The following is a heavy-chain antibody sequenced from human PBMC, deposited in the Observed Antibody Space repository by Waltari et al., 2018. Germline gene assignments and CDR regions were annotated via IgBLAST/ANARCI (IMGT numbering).Heavy chain of an antibody. CDR2: ISGSGGST. CDR1: GFTFSSYA. V-gene: IGHV3-23*04. J-gene: IGHJ4*02. D-gene: IGHD6-6*01. CDR3: AKIPQPYSSSSY. Sequence: VQLVESGGGVVQPGRSLRLSCAASGFTFSSYAMHWVRQAPGKGLEWVSAISGSGGSTYYADSVKGRFTISRDNSKNTLYLQMNSLRAEDTAVYYCAKIPQPYSSSSYWGQGTLVTVSS.